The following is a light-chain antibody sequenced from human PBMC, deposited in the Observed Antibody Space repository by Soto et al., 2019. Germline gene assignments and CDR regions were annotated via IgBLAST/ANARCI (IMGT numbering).Light chain of an antibody. V-gene: IGKV1-12*01. CDR3: QQANSVPL. CDR1: LCISTW. J-gene: IGKJ3*01. Sequence: DIQMTQYPSSVSASVGDRVIMICRARLCISTWLAWYRQKPGKAAKLLSYPASRLQSGVAARFSGSGSGTEFTLTITSLQPEDSATYYCQQANSVPLFGPGTKVEI. CDR2: PAS.